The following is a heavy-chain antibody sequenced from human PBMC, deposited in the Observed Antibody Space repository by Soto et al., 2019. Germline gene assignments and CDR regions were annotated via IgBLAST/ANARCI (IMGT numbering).Heavy chain of an antibody. V-gene: IGHV3-30*18. CDR2: ISYDGSIQ. D-gene: IGHD6-13*01. J-gene: IGHJ4*02. CDR3: AKEIRAYSSSWSFDY. Sequence: QVQLVESGGGVVQPGRSLRLSCAASGFTFSSYGMHWVRQAPGEGLEWVVVISYDGSIQYYTDSAKGRFTISRDNSKSTLYLQMNSLRAVDTAVYYCAKEIRAYSSSWSFDYWGQGTLVTVSS. CDR1: GFTFSSYG.